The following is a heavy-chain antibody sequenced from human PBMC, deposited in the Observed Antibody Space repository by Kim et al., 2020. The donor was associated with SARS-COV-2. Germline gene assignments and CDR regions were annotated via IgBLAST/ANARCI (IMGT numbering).Heavy chain of an antibody. J-gene: IGHJ3*02. CDR3: AKMGLLWFGELRDDAFDI. Sequence: GGSLRLSCAASGFTFSSYAMSWVRQAPGKGLEWVSVIYSGGSSTYYADSVKGRFTISRDNSKNTLYLQMNSLRAEDTAVYYCAKMGLLWFGELRDDAFDIWGQGTMVTVSS. CDR2: IYSGGSST. V-gene: IGHV3-23*03. CDR1: GFTFSSYA. D-gene: IGHD3-10*01.